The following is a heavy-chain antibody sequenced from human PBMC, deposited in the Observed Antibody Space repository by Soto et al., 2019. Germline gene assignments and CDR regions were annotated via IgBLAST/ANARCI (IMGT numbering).Heavy chain of an antibody. CDR2: IVVGSGNT. D-gene: IGHD6-6*01. V-gene: IGHV1-58*01. J-gene: IGHJ5*02. Sequence: ASVKVSCKASGFTFTSSAVQWVRQARGQRLEWIGWIVVGSGNTNYAQKFQERVTITRDMSTSTAYMELSSLRSEDTAVYYCAAKSGSSIGWFDPWGQGTLVTVSS. CDR1: GFTFTSSA. CDR3: AAKSGSSIGWFDP.